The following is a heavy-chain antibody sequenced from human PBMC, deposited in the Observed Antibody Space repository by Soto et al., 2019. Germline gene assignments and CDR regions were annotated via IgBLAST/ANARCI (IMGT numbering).Heavy chain of an antibody. Sequence: SETLSLTCIVSGDSISSYYWSWIRQPPGKGLEWIGHIHYTGSAKQNPSLKSRVTISLDTSENQFSLKLSSVTAADTAVYYCARLHCSGGIFSLTYYHSYYMVVWGTGTTVTVFS. D-gene: IGHD2-15*01. CDR3: ARLHCSGGIFSLTYYHSYYMVV. V-gene: IGHV4-59*08. CDR1: GDSISSYY. CDR2: IHYTGSA. J-gene: IGHJ6*03.